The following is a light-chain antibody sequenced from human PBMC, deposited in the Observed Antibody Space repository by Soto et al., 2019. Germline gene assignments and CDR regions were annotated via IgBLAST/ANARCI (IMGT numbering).Light chain of an antibody. CDR2: GAS. CDR3: QRYDHWPPWT. J-gene: IGKJ1*01. CDR1: QSVSTN. V-gene: IGKV3-15*01. Sequence: EIVMTQSPTTLSVSPGERATLSCRASQSVSTNLAWYQQKPGQVPSLLIYGASTRASGIPARFSGSGSGTEFTLTIGSLQSEDFAVYYCQRYDHWPPWTFGQGTKVDIK.